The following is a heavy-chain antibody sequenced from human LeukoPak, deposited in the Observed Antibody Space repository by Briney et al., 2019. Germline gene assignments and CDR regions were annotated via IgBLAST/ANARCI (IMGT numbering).Heavy chain of an antibody. J-gene: IGHJ4*02. V-gene: IGHV3-53*01. Sequence: PGGSLRLSCAASGFTVSSNYMSWVRQAPGKGLEWVSVIYGGGNTYYADSVKGRFIISRDNSKDTLYLQMNSLRAEDMAVYYCARGIRKDASNRWTYHFDYWGQGTLVTVSS. CDR1: GFTVSSNY. D-gene: IGHD2-8*01. CDR2: IYGGGNT. CDR3: ARGIRKDASNRWTYHFDY.